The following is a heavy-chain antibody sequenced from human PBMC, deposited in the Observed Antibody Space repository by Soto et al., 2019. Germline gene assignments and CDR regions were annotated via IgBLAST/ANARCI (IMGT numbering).Heavy chain of an antibody. V-gene: IGHV1-3*01. CDR2: INAGNGNT. CDR1: GYTFTSYA. CDR3: AGGDSGSYYIFDY. Sequence: QVQLVQSGAEVKKPGASVKVSCKASGYTFTSYAMHWVRQAPGQRLEWLGWINAGNGNTKYSQKFQGRVTIARDTSASTAYMGLSSLRSEDTAVYYCAGGDSGSYYIFDYWGQGTLVTVSS. J-gene: IGHJ4*02. D-gene: IGHD1-26*01.